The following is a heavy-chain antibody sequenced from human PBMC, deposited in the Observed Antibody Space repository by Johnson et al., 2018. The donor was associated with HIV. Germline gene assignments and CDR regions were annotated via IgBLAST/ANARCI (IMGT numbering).Heavy chain of an antibody. J-gene: IGHJ3*02. CDR2: IKQDGSEK. Sequence: VQLVESGGVVIRPGGSLRLSCAASGFTFSSYWMSWVRQAPGKGLEWVANIKQDGSEKYYVDSVKGRFTISRDNAKNSLYLQMNSLRAEDTAMYYCARGMWIPEIDAIDIWGQGTMVTVSS. CDR3: ARGMWIPEIDAIDI. CDR1: GFTFSSYW. V-gene: IGHV3-7*01. D-gene: IGHD5-18*01.